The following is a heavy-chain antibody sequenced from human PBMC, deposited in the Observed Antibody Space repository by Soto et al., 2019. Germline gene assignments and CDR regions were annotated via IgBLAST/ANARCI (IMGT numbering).Heavy chain of an antibody. J-gene: IGHJ6*02. Sequence: QVQLVQSGAEEKKPGASVKVSCKASGYTFTSYAMHWVRQAPGQRLEWMGWINAGNGNTKYSQKFQGRVTITRATPAXTXYMELSSLRSEDTAVYYCASAYCGGDCSNYYYGMDVWGQGTTVTVSS. V-gene: IGHV1-3*05. D-gene: IGHD2-21*02. CDR3: ASAYCGGDCSNYYYGMDV. CDR1: GYTFTSYA. CDR2: INAGNGNT.